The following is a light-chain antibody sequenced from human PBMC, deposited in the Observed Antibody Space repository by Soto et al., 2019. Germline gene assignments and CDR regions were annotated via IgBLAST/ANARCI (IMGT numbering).Light chain of an antibody. V-gene: IGKV3-11*01. J-gene: IGKJ2*01. CDR1: QSVSSS. Sequence: ETVLTQSPATLYLSPGERATLSCRASQSVSSSLAWYQQKPGQAPRLLIYDASNRATGIPARFSGSGSGTDFTLTISSLEPEDFAVYYCQQRSDWPRTFGQGTKLEIK. CDR2: DAS. CDR3: QQRSDWPRT.